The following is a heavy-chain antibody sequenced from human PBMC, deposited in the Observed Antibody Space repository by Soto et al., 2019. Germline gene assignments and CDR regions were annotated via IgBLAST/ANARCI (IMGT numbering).Heavy chain of an antibody. D-gene: IGHD2-8*01. V-gene: IGHV3-23*01. J-gene: IGHJ3*02. CDR1: GFSFSAYA. CDR2: LVGSGADK. CDR3: AKDLIAGNGVWEAFDM. Sequence: EVQLLESGGGLVQPGGSLRLSCAASGFSFSAYAMNWVRQAPGKGLQWVSGLVGSGADKNYADSVRGRFTVSRDNSKNTLYLQMNGLRDEDTAVYYCAKDLIAGNGVWEAFDMWGRGTKVTVSS.